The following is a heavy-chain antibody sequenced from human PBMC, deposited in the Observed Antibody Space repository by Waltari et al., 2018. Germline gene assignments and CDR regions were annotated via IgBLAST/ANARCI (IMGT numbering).Heavy chain of an antibody. Sequence: QVQLQESGPGLVKPSETLSLTCTVSVGSISSHYWSWIRQPPGKGLEWFGYIEYSGSTKSNPSLKSRVTRSVDTSKNQFSLKLSSVTAADTAVYYCARAYYYDSSGYLSDAFDIWGQGTMVTVSS. D-gene: IGHD3-22*01. J-gene: IGHJ3*02. CDR3: ARAYYYDSSGYLSDAFDI. V-gene: IGHV4-59*11. CDR2: IEYSGST. CDR1: VGSISSHY.